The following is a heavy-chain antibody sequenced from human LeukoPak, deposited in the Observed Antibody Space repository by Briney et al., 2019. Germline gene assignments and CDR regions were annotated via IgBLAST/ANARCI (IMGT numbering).Heavy chain of an antibody. V-gene: IGHV3-7*04. CDR2: IKPDGGET. D-gene: IGHD5-18*01. CDR3: ATDTAMVYKNDY. J-gene: IGHJ4*02. CDR1: GFTFSNYW. Sequence: GGSLRLSCVASGFTFSNYWMNWVRQAPGKGLEWVANIKPDGGETYYVDSVKGRFTISRDNAKSSLYLQMNSLRAEDTAVYYCATDTAMVYKNDYWGQGTLVTVSS.